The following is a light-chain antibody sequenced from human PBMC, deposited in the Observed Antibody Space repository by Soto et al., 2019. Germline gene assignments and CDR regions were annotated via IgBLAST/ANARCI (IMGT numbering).Light chain of an antibody. CDR1: QSVSSSY. V-gene: IGKV3-20*01. CDR3: QQYGSSPAIT. CDR2: GAS. Sequence: EIVLTQSPGTLSLSPGERATLSCRASQSVSSSYLARYQQKPAQAPRLLIYGASSRATGIPDRFSGSGSGTDFTLTITTLEPEDFAVYYCQQYGSSPAITFGQGTRLEIK. J-gene: IGKJ5*01.